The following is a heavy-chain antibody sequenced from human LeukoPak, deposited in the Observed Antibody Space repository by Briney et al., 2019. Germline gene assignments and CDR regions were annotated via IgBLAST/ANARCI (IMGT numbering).Heavy chain of an antibody. CDR2: INGGDLNT. D-gene: IGHD4-23*01. CDR1: VFTFSSYA. Sequence: GGSLRLSCAVSVFTFSSYAMSWVRQAPGKGLEWVSTINGGDLNTHYADSVEGRFTIARDNSKHTLFLQMNSLSDEDTAVYYCARGGGHLDCWGQGTLVTVSS. J-gene: IGHJ4*02. V-gene: IGHV3-23*01. CDR3: ARGGGHLDC.